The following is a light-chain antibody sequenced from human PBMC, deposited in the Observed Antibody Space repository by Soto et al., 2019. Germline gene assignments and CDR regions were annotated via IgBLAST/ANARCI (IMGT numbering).Light chain of an antibody. Sequence: EIVMTQSPATLSVSPGERATLSCRASQRVSSNLAWYQQKPGQAPRLLIYAASTRATGIPTRFSGSGSGTEFTLNISSLQSEDFAVYYCQQYNNWGTFGQGTKVEIK. CDR2: AAS. V-gene: IGKV3-15*01. CDR3: QQYNNWGT. J-gene: IGKJ1*01. CDR1: QRVSSN.